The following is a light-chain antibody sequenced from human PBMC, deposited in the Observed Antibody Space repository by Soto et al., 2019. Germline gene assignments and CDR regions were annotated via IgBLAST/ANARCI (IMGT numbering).Light chain of an antibody. V-gene: IGKV3-15*01. CDR3: QQYNNWIT. CDR1: QSVSSN. Sequence: EIVMTQSPATLSVSPGERATLSCRASQSVSSNLAWYQQKPGQAPRLRIYGASTMATGIPARFSGSWSGTEFTFTFSSLQCEDFAVYYCQQYNNWITFGQGTRLEIK. CDR2: GAS. J-gene: IGKJ5*01.